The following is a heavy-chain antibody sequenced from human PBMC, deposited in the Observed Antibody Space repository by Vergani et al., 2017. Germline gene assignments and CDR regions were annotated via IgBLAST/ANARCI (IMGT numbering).Heavy chain of an antibody. V-gene: IGHV3-48*01. CDR2: ISSSSSTI. Sequence: EVQLVESGGGLVQPGGSLRLSCAASGFTFSSYSMNWVRQAPGKGLEWVSYISSSSSTIYYADSVKGRFTISRDNAKNSLYLQMNSLRAEDTAVYYCARDSREDIVVVVAASYNWFDPWGQGTLVTVSS. D-gene: IGHD2-15*01. CDR1: GFTFSSYS. CDR3: ARDSREDIVVVVAASYNWFDP. J-gene: IGHJ5*02.